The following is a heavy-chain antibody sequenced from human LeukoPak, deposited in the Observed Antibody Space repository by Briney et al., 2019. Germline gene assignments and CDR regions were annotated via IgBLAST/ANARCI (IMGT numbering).Heavy chain of an antibody. CDR3: VFEGRADAFDI. D-gene: IGHD3-10*01. J-gene: IGHJ3*02. Sequence: GSLRISCAASGFTFSSYGMHWVRQAPGKGLEWVAVISYDGSNKYYADSVKGRFTISRDNSKNTLYLQMNSLRAEDTAVYYCVFEGRADAFDIWGQGTMVTVSS. CDR2: ISYDGSNK. V-gene: IGHV3-30*03. CDR1: GFTFSSYG.